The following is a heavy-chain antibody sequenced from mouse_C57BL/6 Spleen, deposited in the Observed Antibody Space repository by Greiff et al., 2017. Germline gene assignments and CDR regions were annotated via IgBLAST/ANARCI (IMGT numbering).Heavy chain of an antibody. V-gene: IGHV1-47*01. D-gene: IGHD1-1*01. CDR3: ARGYGSSPFAY. Sequence: VNVVESGAELVKPGASVTMSCKASGYTFTTYPIEWMKQNHGKSLEWIGNFHPYNDDTKYNEKFKGKATLTVEKSSSTVYLELSRLTSDDSAVYYCARGYGSSPFAYWGQGTLVTVSA. J-gene: IGHJ3*01. CDR2: FHPYNDDT. CDR1: GYTFTTYP.